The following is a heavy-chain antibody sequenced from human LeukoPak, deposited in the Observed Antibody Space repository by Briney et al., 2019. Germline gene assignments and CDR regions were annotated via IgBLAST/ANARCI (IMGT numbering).Heavy chain of an antibody. CDR2: IKRDGSEK. D-gene: IGHD5-18*01. CDR1: GFSFSSYW. V-gene: IGHV3-7*04. CDR3: ARDLDTRNSYEFAY. Sequence: GGSLRLSCAASGFSFSSYWMNWVRQAAGKGLEWVANIKRDGSEKYYVDSVKGRFTISRDNAKNSLYLQMNSLRVEDTAVYYCARDLDTRNSYEFAYWGQGTLVTVSS. J-gene: IGHJ4*02.